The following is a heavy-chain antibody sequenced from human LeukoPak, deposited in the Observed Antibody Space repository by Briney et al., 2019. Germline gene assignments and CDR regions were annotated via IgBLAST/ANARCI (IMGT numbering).Heavy chain of an antibody. CDR2: IYYSGST. Sequence: SETLSLTCTVSGGSISGYYWSWIRQPPGKGLDWIGYIYYSGSTNYNPSLKSRVTISVDTSKNQFSLKLSSVTAADTAVYYCARPSSRSYAFDIWGQGTMVTVSS. CDR1: GGSISGYY. CDR3: ARPSSRSYAFDI. V-gene: IGHV4-59*01. D-gene: IGHD5/OR15-5a*01. J-gene: IGHJ3*02.